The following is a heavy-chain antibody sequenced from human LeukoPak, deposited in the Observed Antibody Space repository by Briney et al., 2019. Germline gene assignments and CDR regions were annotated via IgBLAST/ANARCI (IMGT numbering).Heavy chain of an antibody. CDR2: ISAYNGNT. D-gene: IGHD1-1*01. J-gene: IGHJ5*02. CDR1: GYTFTSYG. V-gene: IGHV1-18*01. CDR3: ARHPYNWNDVFYRRFDH. Sequence: ASVKVSCKASGYTFTSYGISWVRQAPGQGLEWMGWISAYNGNTNYAQKLQGRVTMTTDTSTSTAYMELRSLRSDDTAVYYCARHPYNWNDVFYRRFDHWGQGTLVTVSS.